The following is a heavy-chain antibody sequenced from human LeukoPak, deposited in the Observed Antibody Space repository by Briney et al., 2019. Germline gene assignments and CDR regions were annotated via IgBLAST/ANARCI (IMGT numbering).Heavy chain of an antibody. J-gene: IGHJ5*02. CDR1: GFTFSISD. CDR3: MRTGWFDP. V-gene: IGHV3-64D*06. D-gene: IGHD1-14*01. Sequence: SGGSLRLSCSASGFTFSISDMHWVPQPPGKGLEYVSSITKNGGTTYYTDSVKGRFTISRDNSKSTVFLQMSGLRTEDTAVYYCMRTGWFDPWGQGTLVTVSS. CDR2: ITKNGGTT.